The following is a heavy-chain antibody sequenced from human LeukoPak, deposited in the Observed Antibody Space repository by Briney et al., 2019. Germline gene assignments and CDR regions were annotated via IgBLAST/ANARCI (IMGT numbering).Heavy chain of an antibody. CDR3: AKGSSGYFFDL. CDR2: ISNDGGGT. V-gene: IGHV3-23*01. CDR1: GFIFNNYG. Sequence: GGSLRLSCTASGFIFNNYGLIWVRQAPGKGLEWVSAISNDGGGTNYADFVKGRFTISRDNSKKTLFLQMNSLRAEDTALYYWAKGSSGYFFDLWGQGTLVTVSS. J-gene: IGHJ4*02. D-gene: IGHD3-22*01.